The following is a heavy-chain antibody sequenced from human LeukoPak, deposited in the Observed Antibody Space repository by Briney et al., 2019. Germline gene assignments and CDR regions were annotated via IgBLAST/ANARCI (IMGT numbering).Heavy chain of an antibody. CDR3: ARDPYSGTYGPYYYYYMDV. D-gene: IGHD1-26*01. CDR2: ISGSGGST. J-gene: IGHJ6*03. V-gene: IGHV3-23*01. Sequence: GGSLRLSCVASGFTFSSYGMSWVRQAPGKGLEWVSAISGSGGSTYYADSVKGRFTISRDNAKNSLYLQMDSLRVEDTAVYYCARDPYSGTYGPYYYYYMDVWGKGTTVTISS. CDR1: GFTFSSYG.